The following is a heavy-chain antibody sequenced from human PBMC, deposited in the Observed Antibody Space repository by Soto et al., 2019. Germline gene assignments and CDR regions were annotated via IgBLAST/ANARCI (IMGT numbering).Heavy chain of an antibody. CDR3: ARGSGSYYAY. Sequence: QVQLQESGPGLVKPSETLSLTCTVSGASVSSGNYYWSWIRQPPGKGLECIGYISYSGSTNYNPSLKSRVTISIDTSKNQFSLKLSSVTAADTAVYNCARGSGSYYAYWGQGTLVTVSS. J-gene: IGHJ4*02. D-gene: IGHD1-26*01. CDR1: GASVSSGNYY. CDR2: ISYSGST. V-gene: IGHV4-61*01.